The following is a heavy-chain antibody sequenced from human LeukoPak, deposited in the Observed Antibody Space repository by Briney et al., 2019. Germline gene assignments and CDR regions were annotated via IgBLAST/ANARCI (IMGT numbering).Heavy chain of an antibody. CDR2: IYYSGGT. CDR1: GGSISSGGYY. J-gene: IGHJ1*01. Sequence: PSQTLSLTCTVSGGSISSGGYYWSWIRQHPGKGLEWIGYIYYSGGTYYNPSLKSRVTISVDTSKNQFSLKLSSVTAADTAVYYCARAVGIAAAGAFQHWGQGTLVTVSS. CDR3: ARAVGIAAAGAFQH. V-gene: IGHV4-31*03. D-gene: IGHD6-13*01.